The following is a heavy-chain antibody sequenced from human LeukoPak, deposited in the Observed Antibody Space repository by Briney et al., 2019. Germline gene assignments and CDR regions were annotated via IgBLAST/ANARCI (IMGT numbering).Heavy chain of an antibody. CDR2: IIPVLDSA. J-gene: IGHJ6*03. CDR3: AKAQLPDYYYMDV. Sequence: RASVKVSCRASGGTFNHFGINWVRQAPGQGLEWMGRIIPVLDSAKYAPKIQDRVTITADKSTSTAYMELNSLRAEDTAVYYCAKAQLPDYYYMDVWGKGTTVTVSS. CDR1: GGTFNHFG. D-gene: IGHD2-2*01. V-gene: IGHV1-69*04.